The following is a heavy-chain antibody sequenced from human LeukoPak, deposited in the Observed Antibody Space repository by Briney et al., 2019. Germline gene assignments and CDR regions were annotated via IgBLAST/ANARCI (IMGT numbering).Heavy chain of an antibody. D-gene: IGHD4-17*01. CDR2: ISSSSSYI. Sequence: GGSLRLSCAAPGFTFSSYSMNWVRQAPGKGLEWVSSISSSSSYIYYADSVKGRFTISRDNAKNSLYLQMNSLRAEDTAVYYCERVRGDYNDAFDIWGQGTMVTVSS. CDR3: ERVRGDYNDAFDI. V-gene: IGHV3-21*01. J-gene: IGHJ3*02. CDR1: GFTFSSYS.